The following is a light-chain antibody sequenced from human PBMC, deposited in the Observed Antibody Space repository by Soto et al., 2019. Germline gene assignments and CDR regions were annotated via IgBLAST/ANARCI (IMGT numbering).Light chain of an antibody. CDR3: QHYGSSLSIT. CDR1: QSVSSNY. CDR2: GAS. Sequence: ESVLTQSPGSLSLSPGERATLSCRASQSVSSNYLAWYQRKPGQAPRLLIYGASSRATGIPDRFSGSGSGTDFTLTISRLEPEDFAVYYCQHYGSSLSITFGQGTRLEIK. J-gene: IGKJ5*01. V-gene: IGKV3-20*01.